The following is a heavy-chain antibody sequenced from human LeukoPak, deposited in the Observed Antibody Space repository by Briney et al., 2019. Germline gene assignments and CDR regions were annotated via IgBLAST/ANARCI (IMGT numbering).Heavy chain of an antibody. D-gene: IGHD6-13*01. V-gene: IGHV3-23*01. CDR2: ISGSAGTT. CDR1: GFTFSSYA. CDR3: AKDRSYSSSARAFDI. J-gene: IGHJ3*02. Sequence: PGGSLRLSCAASGFTFSSYAMSWVRQAPGKGLEWVSAISGSAGTTYYADSVKGRFTISRDNSKNTLYLQMNSLRAEDTALYYCAKDRSYSSSARAFDIWGQGTMVTVSS.